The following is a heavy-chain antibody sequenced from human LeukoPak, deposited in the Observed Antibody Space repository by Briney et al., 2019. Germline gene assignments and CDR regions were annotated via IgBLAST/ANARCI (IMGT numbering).Heavy chain of an antibody. D-gene: IGHD2-2*01. CDR3: ARGAPRSVPAQGEFDY. CDR2: INHSGST. V-gene: IGHV4-34*01. J-gene: IGHJ4*02. Sequence: SETLSLTCAVYGGPFSGHYWSWIRQPPGKGLEWIGEINHSGSTNYNPSLKSRVTIAVDTSKNQFSLKLRSVTAADTAVYYCARGAPRSVPAQGEFDYWGQGTLVTVSS. CDR1: GGPFSGHY.